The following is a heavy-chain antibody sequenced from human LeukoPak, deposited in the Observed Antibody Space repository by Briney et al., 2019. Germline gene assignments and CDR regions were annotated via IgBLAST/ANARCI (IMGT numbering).Heavy chain of an antibody. CDR3: ARARKQQLYFDAFDI. D-gene: IGHD6-13*01. J-gene: IGHJ3*02. V-gene: IGHV4-39*01. CDR2: IYYSGST. Sequence: NSSETLSLTCTVSGGSISSSSYYWGWIRQPPGKGLEWIGSIYYSGSTYYNPSLKSRVTISVDTSKNQFPLKLSSVTAADTAVYHCARARKQQLYFDAFDIWGQGTMVTVSS. CDR1: GGSISSSSYY.